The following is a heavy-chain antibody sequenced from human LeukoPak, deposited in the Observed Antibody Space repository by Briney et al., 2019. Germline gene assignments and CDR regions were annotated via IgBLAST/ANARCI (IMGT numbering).Heavy chain of an antibody. D-gene: IGHD4-17*01. CDR2: ISYDGSNK. Sequence: PGRSLRLSCAASGFTFSSYAMHWVRQAPGKGLEWVAVISYDGSNKYYADSVEGRFTISRDNSKNTLYLQMNSLRAEDTAVYYCARDYGDETRNDAFDIWGQGTMVTVSS. J-gene: IGHJ3*02. CDR1: GFTFSSYA. V-gene: IGHV3-30-3*01. CDR3: ARDYGDETRNDAFDI.